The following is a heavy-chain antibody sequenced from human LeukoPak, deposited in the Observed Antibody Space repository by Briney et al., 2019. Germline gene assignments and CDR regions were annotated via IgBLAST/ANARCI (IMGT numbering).Heavy chain of an antibody. D-gene: IGHD5-18*01. CDR1: GGIFSNYA. V-gene: IGHV1-69*13. CDR2: VVPISGTV. Sequence: ASVKVSCKASGGIFSNYAISWVRQAPGQGLEWMGGVVPISGTVNYAQRFQGKVTIIADESTSTAYMELSSLRSEDTAVYYCARASYGGGYSYGYRLNWFDPWGQGTLVTVSS. J-gene: IGHJ5*02. CDR3: ARASYGGGYSYGYRLNWFDP.